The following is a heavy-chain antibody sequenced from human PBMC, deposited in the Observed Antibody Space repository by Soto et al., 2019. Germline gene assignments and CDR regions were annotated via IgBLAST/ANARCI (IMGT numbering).Heavy chain of an antibody. V-gene: IGHV3-15*01. J-gene: IGHJ4*02. CDR1: GFTFSNAW. Sequence: EVQLVESGGGLVKPGGSLRLSCAASGFTFSNAWMSWVRQAPGKGLEWFGRIKSTTDGGTTDYGAPVKGRFTISRDDSKTTLYLQMNSLKTEDTAVYYCTTYPVTMVRGLIRSFDYWGQGTLVTVSS. CDR3: TTYPVTMVRGLIRSFDY. D-gene: IGHD3-10*01. CDR2: IKSTTDGGTT.